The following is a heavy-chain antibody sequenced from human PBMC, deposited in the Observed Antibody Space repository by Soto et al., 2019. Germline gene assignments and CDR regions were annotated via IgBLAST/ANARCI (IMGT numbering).Heavy chain of an antibody. CDR3: AKDGPAYSRPEAGDAFDI. CDR2: ISYDGSNK. J-gene: IGHJ3*02. CDR1: GFTFSSYG. V-gene: IGHV3-30*18. D-gene: IGHD5-18*01. Sequence: PGGSLRLSCAASGFTFSSYGMHWVRQAPGKGLEWVAVISYDGSNKYYADSVKGRFTISRDNSKNTLYLQMNSLRAEDTAVYYCAKDGPAYSRPEAGDAFDIWGQGTMVTVSS.